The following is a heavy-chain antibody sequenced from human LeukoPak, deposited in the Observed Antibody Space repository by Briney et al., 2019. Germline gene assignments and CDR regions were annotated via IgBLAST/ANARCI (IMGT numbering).Heavy chain of an antibody. V-gene: IGHV3-30*02. Sequence: GGSLRLSCAASGFTFSSYGMHWVRQAPGKGLEWVAFIRYDGSKEYYADSVKGRFTISRDNSKNTLYLQMNSLKTEDTAVHSCAKDSRYYYVDYWGQGNLVTVSS. CDR3: AKDSRYYYVDY. CDR1: GFTFSSYG. D-gene: IGHD1-14*01. J-gene: IGHJ4*02. CDR2: IRYDGSKE.